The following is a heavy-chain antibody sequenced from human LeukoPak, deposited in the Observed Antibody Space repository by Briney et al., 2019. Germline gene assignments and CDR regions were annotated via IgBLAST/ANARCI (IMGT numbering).Heavy chain of an antibody. CDR1: GGSISSSSYY. D-gene: IGHD6-13*01. Sequence: SETLSLTCTVSGGSISSSSYYWGWIRQPPGKWLEWVGCIYYSGSTYYNPSLKSRVTISVETSKNQFSLKLSSVTAAATTVYYGARLHIAPIFDDWGQETLVTVSS. J-gene: IGHJ4*02. CDR3: ARLHIAPIFDD. CDR2: IYYSGST. V-gene: IGHV4-39*01.